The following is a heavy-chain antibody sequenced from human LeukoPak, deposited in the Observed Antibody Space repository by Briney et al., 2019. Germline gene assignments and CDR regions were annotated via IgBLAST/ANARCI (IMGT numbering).Heavy chain of an antibody. V-gene: IGHV4-59*01. CDR3: ARDGDPHSSADAFDI. Sequence: SETLSLTCTVSGGSISSYYWSWIRQPPGKGLEWIGYIYYSGSTNYNPSLKSRVTISVDTSKNQFSLKLSSVTAADTAVYYCARDGDPHSSADAFDIWGQGTMVTVSS. CDR1: GGSISSYY. CDR2: IYYSGST. D-gene: IGHD6-19*01. J-gene: IGHJ3*02.